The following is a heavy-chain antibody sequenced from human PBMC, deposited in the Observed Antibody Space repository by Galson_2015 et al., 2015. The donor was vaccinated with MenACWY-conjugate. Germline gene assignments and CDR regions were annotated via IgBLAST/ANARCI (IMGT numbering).Heavy chain of an antibody. D-gene: IGHD6-19*01. CDR1: GFVFSSYT. Sequence: SLRLSCAASGFVFSSYTMHWVRQAPGEGLECISTISPSGSNTFYADSAKGRFSISRDNSKTTVYLHMSSLRPEDTAVYYCVKAWYSRDWYSLYNFLFQHWGQGTQGIVSS. J-gene: IGHJ1*01. CDR3: VKAWYSRDWYSLYNFLFQH. V-gene: IGHV3-64D*09. CDR2: ISPSGSNT.